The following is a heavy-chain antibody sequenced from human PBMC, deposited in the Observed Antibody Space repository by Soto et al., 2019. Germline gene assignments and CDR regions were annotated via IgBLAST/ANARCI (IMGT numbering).Heavy chain of an antibody. V-gene: IGHV3-23*01. CDR1: GFTYINYA. CDR3: AKRAPYYFDS. Sequence: EVHLLESGGGLVQPGGSLRLSCAASGFTYINYAMSWVRQAPGKGLEWVSTIGTSGGTYYPDSVRGRFTISRDNSRNTLYLQMNSLRPEGTAVYYCAKRAPYYFDSWGQGTQVTVSS. CDR2: IGTSGGT. J-gene: IGHJ4*02.